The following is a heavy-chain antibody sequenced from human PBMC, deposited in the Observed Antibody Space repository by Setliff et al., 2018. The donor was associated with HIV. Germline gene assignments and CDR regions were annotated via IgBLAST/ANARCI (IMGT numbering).Heavy chain of an antibody. V-gene: IGHV4-28*01. CDR3: AKTVPHSTAQDAFDI. Sequence: PSETLSLTCAVSGYSISSNEWWGWIRQPPGKGLAWIGYISNSGKTYYNPSLNSRVTLSADTSKNQLSLKLRSVTAVDTAVYYCAKTVPHSTAQDAFDIWGQGTMVTVSS. CDR1: GYSISSNEW. J-gene: IGHJ3*02. D-gene: IGHD2-2*01. CDR2: ISNSGKT.